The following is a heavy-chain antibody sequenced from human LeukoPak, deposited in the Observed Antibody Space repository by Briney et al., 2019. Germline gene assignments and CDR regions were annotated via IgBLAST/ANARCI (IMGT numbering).Heavy chain of an antibody. V-gene: IGHV3-21*01. D-gene: IGHD3-10*01. J-gene: IGHJ6*03. CDR3: ARRMVRGVRGYYYMDV. Sequence: NSGGSLRLSCAASGFTFSSYSMNWVRQAPGKGLEWVSSISSSSSYIYYADSVKGRFTISRDNAKNSLYLQMNSLRAEDTAVYYCARRMVRGVRGYYYMDVWGKGTTVTVSS. CDR2: ISSSSSYI. CDR1: GFTFSSYS.